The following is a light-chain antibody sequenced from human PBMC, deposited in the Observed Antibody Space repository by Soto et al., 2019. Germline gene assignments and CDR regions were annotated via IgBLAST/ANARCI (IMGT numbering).Light chain of an antibody. CDR1: SSDVGGHNY. CDR3: SSYTQFSTVV. J-gene: IGLJ3*02. CDR2: EVS. V-gene: IGLV2-14*01. Sequence: QSALTQPPSASGSPGQSVTISCTGTSSDVGGHNYVSWYQQRPGKAPKLIIYEVSNRPSGISSRFSGSKSGNTASLTISGLQAEDEADYYCSSYTQFSTVVFGGGTKLTVL.